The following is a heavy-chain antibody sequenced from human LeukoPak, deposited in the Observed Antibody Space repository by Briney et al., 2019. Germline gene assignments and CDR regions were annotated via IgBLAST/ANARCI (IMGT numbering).Heavy chain of an antibody. D-gene: IGHD2-2*01. V-gene: IGHV4-34*01. Sequence: SETLSLTCAVYGGSFSGYYWSWIRQPPGKGLEWIGEINHSGSTNYNPSLKSRVTISVDTSKNQFSLKLSSVTAADTAVYYCARGGGYCSSTSCETDAFDIWGQGTMVTVSS. CDR2: INHSGST. J-gene: IGHJ3*02. CDR3: ARGGGYCSSTSCETDAFDI. CDR1: GGSFSGYY.